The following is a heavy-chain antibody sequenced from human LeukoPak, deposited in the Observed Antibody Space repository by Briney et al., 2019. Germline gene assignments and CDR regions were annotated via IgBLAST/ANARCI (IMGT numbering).Heavy chain of an antibody. CDR3: VNLASRNLYYFDY. J-gene: IGHJ4*02. CDR1: GFTFSSYA. V-gene: IGHV3-30*04. CDR2: VSSHGVDK. Sequence: GGSLRLSCAASGFTFSSYAMHWVRQAPGKGLEWLAVVSSHGVDKFYADSVKGRFTISRDNSKNTLYLQMNSLRAEDTAVYYCVNLASRNLYYFDYWGQGTLVTVSP. D-gene: IGHD1-14*01.